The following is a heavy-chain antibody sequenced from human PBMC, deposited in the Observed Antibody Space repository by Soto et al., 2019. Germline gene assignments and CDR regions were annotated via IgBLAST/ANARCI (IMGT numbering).Heavy chain of an antibody. CDR1: GYTFTSYY. CDR3: ARERIAAAGDQYYYYYGMDV. Sequence: ASVKVSCKASGYTFTSYYMHWVRQAPGQGLEWMGIINPSGGSTSYAQKFQGRVTMTRDTSTSTAYMELSRLRSDDTAVYYCARERIAAAGDQYYYYYGMDVWGQGTTVTVSS. V-gene: IGHV1-46*01. D-gene: IGHD6-13*01. J-gene: IGHJ6*02. CDR2: INPSGGST.